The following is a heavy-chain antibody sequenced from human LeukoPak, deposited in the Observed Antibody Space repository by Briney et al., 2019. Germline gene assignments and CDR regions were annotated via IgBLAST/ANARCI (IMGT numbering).Heavy chain of an antibody. V-gene: IGHV1-46*01. J-gene: IGHJ3*02. CDR1: GYSFTSYY. Sequence: ASVKVSCKASGYSFTSYYMHWVRQAPGQGLEWMGFINPSGSSAAYAQKFQGRLTMTRDMFTSTDYMELTSLTSDDTAVYYCARGLQNRSSGRRFDVFHIWGQGTMVTVSS. D-gene: IGHD6-6*01. CDR2: INPSGSSA. CDR3: ARGLQNRSSGRRFDVFHI.